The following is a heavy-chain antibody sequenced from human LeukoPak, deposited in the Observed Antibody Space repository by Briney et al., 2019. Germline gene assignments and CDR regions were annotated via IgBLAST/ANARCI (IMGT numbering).Heavy chain of an antibody. CDR1: GFSISSDYF. V-gene: IGHV4-38-2*01. D-gene: IGHD6-19*01. J-gene: IGHJ4*02. Sequence: SETLSLTCAVSGFSISSDYFWGWIRQPPGKVLELAVSIYHSGRIYYNPPLKSRHPIPVDTSKHQFSLKLSSVAAADTAVYYCASDSSGWYLGGPFDYWGQGTLVTVSS. CDR3: ASDSSGWYLGGPFDY. CDR2: IYHSGRI.